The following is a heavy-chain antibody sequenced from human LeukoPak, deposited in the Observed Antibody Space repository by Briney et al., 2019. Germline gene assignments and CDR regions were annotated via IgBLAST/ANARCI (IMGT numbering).Heavy chain of an antibody. D-gene: IGHD6-13*01. V-gene: IGHV3-30*04. CDR2: ISYDGSNK. J-gene: IGHJ6*02. Sequence: GRSLRLSCAASGFTFSSYAMHWVRQAPGKGLEWVAVISYDGSNKYYADSVKGRFTTSRDNSKNTLYLQMNSLRAEDTAVYYCARGSGIAANLKVYYYGMDVWGQGTTVTVSS. CDR1: GFTFSSYA. CDR3: ARGSGIAANLKVYYYGMDV.